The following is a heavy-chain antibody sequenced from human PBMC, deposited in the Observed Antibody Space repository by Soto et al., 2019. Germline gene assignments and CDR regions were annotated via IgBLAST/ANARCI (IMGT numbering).Heavy chain of an antibody. CDR2: IFSNDDK. V-gene: IGHV2-26*01. CDR3: ALIKDCSRPESYLASFDP. CDR1: GLSLTNGRLG. J-gene: IGHJ5*02. Sequence: SGPTLVNPTETLTLTCTVSGLSLTNGRLGVSWIRQPPGKALEWLAHIFSNDDKSYSTSLKSRLTISKDISRSQVVLTMTNMDPVDSATYYCALIKDCSRPESYLASFDPWGQGTLVTVSS. D-gene: IGHD2-2*01.